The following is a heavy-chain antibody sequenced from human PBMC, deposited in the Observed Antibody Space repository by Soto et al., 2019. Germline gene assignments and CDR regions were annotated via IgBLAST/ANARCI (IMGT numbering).Heavy chain of an antibody. V-gene: IGHV3-66*01. Sequence: EVQLVESGGGLVQPGGSLRLSCAASGFTVSSNYMSWVRQAPGKGLEWVSVIYSGGSTYYADSVKGRFTISRDNSKNTLDLQMNSLRAEDTAGYYCARDGIAAGGTHFNWGQGTLVTVSS. D-gene: IGHD6-13*01. CDR2: IYSGGST. J-gene: IGHJ4*02. CDR1: GFTVSSNY. CDR3: ARDGIAAGGTHFN.